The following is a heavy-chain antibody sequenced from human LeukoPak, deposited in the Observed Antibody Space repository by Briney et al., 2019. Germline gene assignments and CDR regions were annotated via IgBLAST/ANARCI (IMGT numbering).Heavy chain of an antibody. CDR3: ARDRGRYFGDYGLN. CDR2: MNPNSGIT. J-gene: IGHJ4*02. V-gene: IGHV1-8*03. Sequence: ASVKVSCKASGYTFSSYDINWVRQATGQGLEWMGRMNPNSGITAYAQKFQGRVTITRNISISTAYMELSSLRSEDTAVYYCARDRGRYFGDYGLNWGQGTLVTVSS. D-gene: IGHD4-17*01. CDR1: GYTFSSYD.